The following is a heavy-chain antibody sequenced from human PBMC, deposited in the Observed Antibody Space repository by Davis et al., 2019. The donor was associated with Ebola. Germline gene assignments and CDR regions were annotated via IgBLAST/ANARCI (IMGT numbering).Heavy chain of an antibody. CDR3: ARDDSPDPY. CDR1: GFTFGYYS. V-gene: IGHV3-49*02. CDR2: VRSNAYGMTT. Sequence: GESLKISCSASGFTFGYYSMSWVRQAPGKGLEWLGFVRSNAYGMTTEYAASVEGRFTIPRDDSKSIAYLQMSSLKIEDTALYYCARDDSPDPYWGQGTLVTVSS. J-gene: IGHJ4*02. D-gene: IGHD3-22*01.